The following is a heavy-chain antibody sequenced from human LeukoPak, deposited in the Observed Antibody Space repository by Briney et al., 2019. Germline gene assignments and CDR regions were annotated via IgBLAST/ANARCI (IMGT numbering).Heavy chain of an antibody. J-gene: IGHJ4*02. CDR2: IYHSGST. V-gene: IGHV4-39*01. Sequence: SETLSLTCTVSGGSISSGNYYWGWIRQAPGKGLEWIGNIYHSGSTYYNPSLESRVTISVDTSKNQFSLKLNSVTAADTAVYYCARATYYVWGSYLSVDYWGQGSLVTVSS. CDR3: ARATYYVWGSYLSVDY. D-gene: IGHD3-16*01. CDR1: GGSISSGNYY.